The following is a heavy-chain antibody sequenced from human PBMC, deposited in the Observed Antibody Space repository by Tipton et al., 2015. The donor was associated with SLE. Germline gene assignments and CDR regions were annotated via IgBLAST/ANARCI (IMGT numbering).Heavy chain of an antibody. J-gene: IGHJ4*02. D-gene: IGHD5-24*01. Sequence: TLSLTCTVSGYSISSGYYWSWIRQPPGKGLEWIGEINHSGSTNYNPSLKSRVTISVDTSKNQFSLKLSSVTAADTAVYYCARGMATKPLGYWGQGTLVTVSS. CDR2: INHSGST. CDR3: ARGMATKPLGY. CDR1: GYSISSGYY. V-gene: IGHV4-38-2*02.